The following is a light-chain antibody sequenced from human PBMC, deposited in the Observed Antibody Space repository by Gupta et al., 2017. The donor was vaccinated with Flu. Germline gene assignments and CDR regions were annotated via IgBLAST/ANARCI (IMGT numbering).Light chain of an antibody. V-gene: IGLV2-23*02. CDR1: SSDVGTYTL. CDR2: EVV. CDR3: CSYTTAMTYV. Sequence: SITSSCTGTSSDVGTYTLVSWYQQDPGKAPRLIISEVVKRASGVSNRFSASKSGNTASLTISGLQAEDEADYYCCSYTTAMTYVFGPGTKFTVL. J-gene: IGLJ1*01.